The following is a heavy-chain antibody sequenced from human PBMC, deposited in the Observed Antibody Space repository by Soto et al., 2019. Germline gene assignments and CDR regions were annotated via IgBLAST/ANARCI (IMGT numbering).Heavy chain of an antibody. CDR2: IDLDDDK. CDR1: GFSIRTSGMR. J-gene: IGHJ4*02. CDR3: ARIYDGSVGGAFDY. Sequence: SGPTLVNPTQTLTLTCTFSGFSIRTSGMRVSWIRQPPGKALEWLALIDLDDDKFYSTSLKPMLTISKDTYKNQVVLTMTNKDPVDTATYYCARIYDGSVGGAFDYWGQGTLVTVSS. V-gene: IGHV2-70*04. D-gene: IGHD3-3*01.